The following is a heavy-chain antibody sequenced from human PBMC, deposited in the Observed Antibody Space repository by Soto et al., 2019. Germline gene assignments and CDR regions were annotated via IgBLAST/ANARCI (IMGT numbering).Heavy chain of an antibody. D-gene: IGHD6-13*01. J-gene: IGHJ4*02. CDR2: ISGSGGST. CDR3: AKDPTLYSSSWYYFDY. V-gene: IGHV3-23*01. Sequence: VQLLESGGGLVQPGGSLRLSCAASGFTFSSYAMSWVRQAPGKGLEWVSAISGSGGSTYYADSVKGRFTISRDNSKNTLYLQMNSLRAEDTAVYYCAKDPTLYSSSWYYFDYWGQGTLVTVSS. CDR1: GFTFSSYA.